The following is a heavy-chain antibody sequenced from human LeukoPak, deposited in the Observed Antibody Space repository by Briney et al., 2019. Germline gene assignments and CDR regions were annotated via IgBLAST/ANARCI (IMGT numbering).Heavy chain of an antibody. J-gene: IGHJ4*02. CDR2: IIPNSDTA. D-gene: IGHD2-21*02. CDR1: GGTLSNYA. V-gene: IGHV1-69*06. CDR3: ASGSRGGDWKRLDY. Sequence: SVKVSCKASGGTLSNYAISWVRQAPGQGPEWMGRIIPNSDTANYAQKFQGRVTTTADKSTTTVYMDLSGLRSEDTAVYFCASGSRGGDWKRLDYWGQGTLVTVSS.